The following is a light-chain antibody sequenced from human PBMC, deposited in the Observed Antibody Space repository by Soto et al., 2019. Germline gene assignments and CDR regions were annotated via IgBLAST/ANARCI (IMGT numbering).Light chain of an antibody. CDR2: AAS. CDR3: QNYSSVPV. Sequence: DIQMTQSPTSLSASVGDRVTITCRASQGIRNFVAWYQQKPGKAPKLLIYAASTLQSGVPSRFSGSGSGTDFTLTINSLQPEDVATYYCQNYSSVPVFGPGTKVEIK. J-gene: IGKJ3*01. CDR1: QGIRNF. V-gene: IGKV1-27*01.